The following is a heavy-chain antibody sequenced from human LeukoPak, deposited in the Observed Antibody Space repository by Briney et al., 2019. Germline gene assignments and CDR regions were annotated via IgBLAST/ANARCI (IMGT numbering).Heavy chain of an antibody. CDR2: LYYSGRT. J-gene: IGHJ5*01. V-gene: IGHV4-59*08. CDR1: RGSISNYY. D-gene: IGHD3-10*01. Sequence: SETLSLTCTVTRGSISNYYWSWIRQPPGKGLEWSGFLYYSGRTGYNPCLKSRVTISVDTSKRQFYLKLKSVSAADTAVYYSARQRFGELRVHFDSWGLGTLVTVSS. CDR3: ARQRFGELRVHFDS.